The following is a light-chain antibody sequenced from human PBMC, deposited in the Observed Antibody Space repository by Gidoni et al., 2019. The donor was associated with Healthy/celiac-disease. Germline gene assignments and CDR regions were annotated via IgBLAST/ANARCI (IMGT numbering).Light chain of an antibody. CDR3: QQRSNWALT. CDR1: QSVSSY. Sequence: EIVFTQSPATLSLSPGERATLSCRASQSVSSYLAWYQQKPGQAPRILIYDASNRATGIPARFSGSGSGTDFTLTISSLEPEDFAVYYCQQRSNWALTFGGGTKVEIK. CDR2: DAS. V-gene: IGKV3-11*01. J-gene: IGKJ4*01.